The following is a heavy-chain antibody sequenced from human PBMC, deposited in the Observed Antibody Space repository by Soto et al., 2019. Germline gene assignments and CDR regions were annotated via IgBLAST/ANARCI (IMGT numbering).Heavy chain of an antibody. J-gene: IGHJ3*02. CDR3: ARGYCSSNSCYIRDDFDI. CDR2: ISYDGSNK. D-gene: IGHD2-2*01. Sequence: GGSXRLSCAASGFTFSSYAMHWVRQTPGKGLEWVAVISYDGSNKYYADSVKGRFTISRDNSKNTLYLQMNSLRAEDTAVYYCARGYCSSNSCYIRDDFDIWGQGTMVTVSS. V-gene: IGHV3-30-3*01. CDR1: GFTFSSYA.